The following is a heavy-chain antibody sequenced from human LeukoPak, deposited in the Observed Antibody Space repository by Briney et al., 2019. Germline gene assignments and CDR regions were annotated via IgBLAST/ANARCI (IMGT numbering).Heavy chain of an antibody. J-gene: IGHJ4*02. CDR2: IRSDGSNT. CDR3: SRIINRAWGELGF. V-gene: IGHV3-30*02. D-gene: IGHD1-26*01. CDR1: GFTFNSYG. Sequence: GGTLRLSCAASGFTFNSYGMSWVRQAPGKGLEWVAFIRSDGSNTYYADSVKGRFAISRDNSKNTPYMQMNSLRAEDTAVYYCSRIINRAWGELGFWGQGTLVTVSS.